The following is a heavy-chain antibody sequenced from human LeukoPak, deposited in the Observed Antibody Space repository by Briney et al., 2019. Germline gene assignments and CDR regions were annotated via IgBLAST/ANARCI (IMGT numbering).Heavy chain of an antibody. Sequence: GGSLRLSCTASGLISGDHTIMWFRQAPGKGLEWVGFVRPKTYGGTAEYAASVRGRFTISRDDSKSIAYLEMNSLKTEDTAVYYCANYHYPAPPGFDYWGQGTLVTVSS. CDR1: GLISGDHT. CDR2: VRPKTYGGTA. CDR3: ANYHYPAPPGFDY. V-gene: IGHV3-49*03. D-gene: IGHD3-16*01. J-gene: IGHJ4*02.